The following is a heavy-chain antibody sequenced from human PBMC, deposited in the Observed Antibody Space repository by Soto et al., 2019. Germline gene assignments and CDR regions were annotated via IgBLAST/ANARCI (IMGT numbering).Heavy chain of an antibody. CDR3: AKKKGTTVNSFDY. Sequence: EAQLLESGGDLVQPGGSLRLSCATSGFTFSNYAMSWVRQAPGKGLEWVSTISGSGVTTYYADSVQGRFTISRDNSKNTLYLQMNSLRAEDTAVYYCAKKKGTTVNSFDYWGQGTLVTVSS. CDR2: ISGSGVTT. CDR1: GFTFSNYA. J-gene: IGHJ4*02. D-gene: IGHD4-17*01. V-gene: IGHV3-23*01.